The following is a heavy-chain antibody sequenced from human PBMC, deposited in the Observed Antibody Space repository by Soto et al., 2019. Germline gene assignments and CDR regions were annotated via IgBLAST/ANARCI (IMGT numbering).Heavy chain of an antibody. V-gene: IGHV4-4*02. CDR1: GGSISSSNW. CDR2: IHHSGST. CDR3: ARTTLGATTSAFDI. D-gene: IGHD1-26*01. Sequence: SETLSLTCAVSGGSISSSNWWSWVRQPPGKGLEWIGEIHHSGSTNYNPSLKSRVTISVDKSKNRFSLKLSSVTAADTAVYYCARTTLGATTSAFDIWGQGTMVTVS. J-gene: IGHJ3*02.